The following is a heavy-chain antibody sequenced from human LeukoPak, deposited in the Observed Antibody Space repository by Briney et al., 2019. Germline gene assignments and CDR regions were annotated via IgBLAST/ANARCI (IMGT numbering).Heavy chain of an antibody. D-gene: IGHD4-17*01. CDR2: IWYDGSNK. Sequence: PGRSLRLSCAASGFTCSSYSMHWVRQGPGKGLEGVAVIWYDGSNKYYADSVKGRFTISRDNSKNTLYLQMNSLRAEDTAVYYCAKPGDDYGDSGYFDYWGQGTLVTVSS. CDR3: AKPGDDYGDSGYFDY. J-gene: IGHJ4*02. V-gene: IGHV3-33*06. CDR1: GFTCSSYS.